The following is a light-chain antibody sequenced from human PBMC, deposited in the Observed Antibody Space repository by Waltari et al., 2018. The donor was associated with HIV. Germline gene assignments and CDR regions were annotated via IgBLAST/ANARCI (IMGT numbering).Light chain of an antibody. CDR3: SSYTSSSTYV. Sequence: QSALTQPASVSGSPGQSITISCTGTSSDVGGYKSVSWYQKHPGKAPKLMIYDVSNRPSGVSNRFSGSKSGNTASLTISGLQAEDEADYYCSSYTSSSTYVFGTGTKVTVL. J-gene: IGLJ1*01. CDR1: SSDVGGYKS. CDR2: DVS. V-gene: IGLV2-14*03.